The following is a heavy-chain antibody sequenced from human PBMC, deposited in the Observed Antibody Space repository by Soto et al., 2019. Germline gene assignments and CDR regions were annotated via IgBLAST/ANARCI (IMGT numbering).Heavy chain of an antibody. Sequence: PSETLSLTCTVSGGSISRSSYSWAWIRQPPGKGLEWIGTLYYSGNTYYNPSLKSRVTISVDTSKNQFSLKLSSVAAADTAVYYCATRQGGSYNWFDPWGQGTLVTVSS. CDR2: LYYSGNT. J-gene: IGHJ5*02. CDR3: ATRQGGSYNWFDP. CDR1: GGSISRSSYS. D-gene: IGHD2-15*01. V-gene: IGHV4-39*01.